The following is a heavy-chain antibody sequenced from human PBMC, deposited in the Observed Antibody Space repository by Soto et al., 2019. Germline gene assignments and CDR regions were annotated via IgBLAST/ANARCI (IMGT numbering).Heavy chain of an antibody. CDR3: ARDKITGLFDY. Sequence: PSETLSLTCAVSGGSISSSDNWWSWVRQSPGKGLEWIGEIHRSGTTYYNPSLKSRVTISVDTSKNQFSLKLTSVTAADTAVYHCARDKITGLFDYWGQGTLVTVSS. J-gene: IGHJ4*02. CDR2: IHRSGTT. CDR1: GGSISSSDNW. D-gene: IGHD2-8*02. V-gene: IGHV4-4*02.